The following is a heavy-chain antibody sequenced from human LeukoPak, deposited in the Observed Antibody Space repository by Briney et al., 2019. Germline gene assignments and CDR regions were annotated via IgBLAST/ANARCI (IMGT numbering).Heavy chain of an antibody. J-gene: IGHJ4*02. D-gene: IGHD3-22*01. CDR3: ARGAGDDTSGSRMKGAFDY. CDR1: GFTVSNKY. V-gene: IGHV3-53*04. Sequence: GGSLRLSCAASGFTVSNKYMSWVRQAPGKGLEWVSVIYSGGTTYYADSVKGRFTISRHIPRNTLYLQMNSLRAEDTAVYYCARGAGDDTSGSRMKGAFDYWGQGTLVTVCS. CDR2: IYSGGTT.